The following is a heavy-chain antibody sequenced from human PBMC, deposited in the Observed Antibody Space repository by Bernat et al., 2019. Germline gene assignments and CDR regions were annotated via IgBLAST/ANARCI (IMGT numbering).Heavy chain of an antibody. V-gene: IGHV4-59*11. J-gene: IGHJ4*02. D-gene: IGHD4-17*01. CDR1: GGSISSHY. CDR3: ARELGGDYFDY. Sequence: QVQLQESGPGLVKPSETLSLTCTVSGGSISSHYWSWIRQPPGKGLGWIGYIYYSGSTYYNPSLKSRVTISVDTSKNQFSLKLSSVTAADTAVYYCARELGGDYFDYWGQGTLVTVSS. CDR2: IYYSGST.